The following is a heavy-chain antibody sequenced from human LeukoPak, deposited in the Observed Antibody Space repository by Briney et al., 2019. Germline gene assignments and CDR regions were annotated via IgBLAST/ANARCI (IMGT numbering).Heavy chain of an antibody. CDR2: IYSDGRI. CDR1: GFTVSSNY. Sequence: GGSLRLSCAASGFTVSSNYMSWVRQAPGKGLEWVSVIYSDGRIHYADSVKGRFAISRDDSKNTLYLQMNSLRAEDTAVYYCARESGYSYGLAGFFDYWGQGTLVTVSS. J-gene: IGHJ4*02. V-gene: IGHV3-53*01. CDR3: ARESGYSYGLAGFFDY. D-gene: IGHD5-18*01.